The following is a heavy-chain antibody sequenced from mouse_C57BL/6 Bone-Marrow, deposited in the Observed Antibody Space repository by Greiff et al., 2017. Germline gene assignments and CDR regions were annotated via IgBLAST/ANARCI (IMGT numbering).Heavy chain of an antibody. V-gene: IGHV14-4*01. D-gene: IGHD2-10*01. J-gene: IGHJ3*01. Sequence: VQLKQSGAELVRPGASVKLSCTASGFNIKDDYMHWVKQRPEQGLEWIGWIDPENGDTEYASKFQGKATITADTSSNTAYLQLSSLTSEDTAVYYCTTAYYLVKAYWGQGTLVTVSA. CDR3: TTAYYLVKAY. CDR1: GFNIKDDY. CDR2: IDPENGDT.